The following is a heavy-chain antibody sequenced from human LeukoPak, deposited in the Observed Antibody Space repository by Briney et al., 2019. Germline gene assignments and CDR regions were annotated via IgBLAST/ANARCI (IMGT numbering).Heavy chain of an antibody. CDR3: ARAYYYDSSGYAGYYFDY. Sequence: GASVKVSCKASGYTFTGYYMHWVRQAPGQGLEWMGWINPNSGGTNYARKFQGRVTMTRDTSISTAYMELSRLRSDDTAVYYCARAYYYDSSGYAGYYFDYWGQGTLVTVSS. CDR1: GYTFTGYY. D-gene: IGHD3-22*01. V-gene: IGHV1-2*02. J-gene: IGHJ4*02. CDR2: INPNSGGT.